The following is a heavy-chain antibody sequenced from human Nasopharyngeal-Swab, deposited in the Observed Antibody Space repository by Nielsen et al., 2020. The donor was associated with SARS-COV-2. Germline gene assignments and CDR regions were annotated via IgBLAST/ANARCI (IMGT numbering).Heavy chain of an antibody. D-gene: IGHD3-22*01. V-gene: IGHV3-30-3*01. J-gene: IGHJ3*02. Sequence: VRQAPGKGLEWVAVISYDGSNKYYADSVKGRFTTSRDNSKNTLYLQMNSLRAEDTAVYYCASLGDSSGYYYRIDGYAHDAHDAFDIWGQGTMVTVSS. CDR3: ASLGDSSGYYYRIDGYAHDAHDAFDI. CDR2: ISYDGSNK.